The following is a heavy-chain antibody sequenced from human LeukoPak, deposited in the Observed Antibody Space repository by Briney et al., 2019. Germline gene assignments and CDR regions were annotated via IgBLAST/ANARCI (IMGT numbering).Heavy chain of an antibody. CDR1: GFTFDDYA. D-gene: IGHD2-2*01. CDR3: ANLGSAGCRRITSCSAYMDV. V-gene: IGHV3-9*01. CDR2: ISWNSGSI. Sequence: GRSLRLSCAASGFTFDDYAMHWVRQAPGKGLEWVSGISWNSGSIGYADSVKGRFTISRDNAKNSLYLQMNSLRDEDTALYYCANLGSAGCRRITSCSAYMDVWGQGSTVTVSS. J-gene: IGHJ6*03.